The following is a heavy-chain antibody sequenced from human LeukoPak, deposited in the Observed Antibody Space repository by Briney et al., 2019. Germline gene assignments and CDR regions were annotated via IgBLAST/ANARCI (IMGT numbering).Heavy chain of an antibody. CDR3: ARNFGVRVFYYYYYMDV. D-gene: IGHD3-10*01. V-gene: IGHV3-66*02. J-gene: IGHJ6*03. Sequence: GGSLRLSCAASGFTVSSNYMSWVRQAPGKGLEWVSVIYSGGSTYYADSVKGRFTISRDNSKNTLYLQMNSLRAEDTAVYYCARNFGVRVFYYYYYMDVWGKGTTVTVSS. CDR1: GFTVSSNY. CDR2: IYSGGST.